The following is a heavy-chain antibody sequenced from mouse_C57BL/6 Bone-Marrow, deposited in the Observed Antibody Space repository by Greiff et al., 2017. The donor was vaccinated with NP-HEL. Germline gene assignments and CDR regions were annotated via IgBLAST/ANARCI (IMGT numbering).Heavy chain of an antibody. CDR3: TRGKYYYGSSYSFYYFDY. J-gene: IGHJ2*01. V-gene: IGHV1-15*01. CDR2: IDPETGGT. D-gene: IGHD1-1*01. CDR1: GYTFTDYE. Sequence: QVQLQQSGAELVRPGASVTLSCKASGYTFTDYEMHWVKQTPVHGLEWIGAIDPETGGTAYNQKFKGKAILTADKSSSTACMELRSLTSEDSAVYYCTRGKYYYGSSYSFYYFDYWGQGTTLTVSS.